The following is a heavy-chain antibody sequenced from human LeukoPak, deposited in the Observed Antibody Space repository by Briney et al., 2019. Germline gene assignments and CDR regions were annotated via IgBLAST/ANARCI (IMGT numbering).Heavy chain of an antibody. CDR1: GGSISSYY. CDR2: INHSGST. CDR3: ARKLDSSGYYDY. Sequence: SETLSLTCTVSGGSISSYYWSWIRQPPGKGLEWIGEINHSGSTNYNPSLKSRVTISVDTSKNQFSLKLSSVTAADTAVYYCARKLDSSGYYDYWGQGTLVTVSS. J-gene: IGHJ4*02. D-gene: IGHD3-22*01. V-gene: IGHV4-34*01.